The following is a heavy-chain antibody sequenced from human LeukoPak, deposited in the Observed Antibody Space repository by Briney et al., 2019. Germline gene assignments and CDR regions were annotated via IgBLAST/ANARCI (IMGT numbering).Heavy chain of an antibody. CDR1: GFSFRSYW. CDR3: ARGRPTVVIGWTETLGPMDV. V-gene: IGHV3-48*04. D-gene: IGHD4-23*01. J-gene: IGHJ6*03. Sequence: GGSLRLSCAASGFSFRSYWMHWVRQAPGKGLEWVSYISSSSSTIYYAGSVKGRFTISRDNAKNSLYLQMNSLRAEDTAVYYCARGRPTVVIGWTETLGPMDVWGKGTTVTVSS. CDR2: ISSSSSTI.